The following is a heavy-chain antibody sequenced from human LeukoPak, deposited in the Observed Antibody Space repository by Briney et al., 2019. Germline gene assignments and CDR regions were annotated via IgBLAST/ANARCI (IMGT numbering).Heavy chain of an antibody. CDR2: INHSGST. V-gene: IGHV4-34*01. CDR1: GGSFIGYY. CDR3: ARKYCSSTSCYRGWFDP. D-gene: IGHD2-2*01. J-gene: IGHJ5*02. Sequence: SETLSLTCAAYGGSFIGYYWSWIRQPPGKGLEWIGEINHSGSTNYNPSLKSRVTISVDTSKNQFSLKLSSVTAADTAVYYCARKYCSSTSCYRGWFDPWGQGTLVTVSS.